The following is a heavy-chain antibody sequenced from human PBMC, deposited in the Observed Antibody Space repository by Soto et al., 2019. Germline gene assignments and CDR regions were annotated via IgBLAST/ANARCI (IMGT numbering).Heavy chain of an antibody. V-gene: IGHV4-61*01. CDR2: VHYSGGT. CDR3: ARGRNYGGSGYFFEHYIDY. D-gene: IGHD3-22*01. CDR1: GVSVSTENHY. J-gene: IGHJ4*02. Sequence: SETLSLTCTVSGVSVSTENHYWSWIRQSPGKGLEWIGYVHYSGGTNYHPSLKGRVLISIGKSKRQFSLELRSVTAADTAVYFCARGRNYGGSGYFFEHYIDYWGQGTPVTVSS.